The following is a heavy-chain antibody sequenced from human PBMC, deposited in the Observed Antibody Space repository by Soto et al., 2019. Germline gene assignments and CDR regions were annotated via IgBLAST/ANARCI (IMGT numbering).Heavy chain of an antibody. V-gene: IGHV1-18*01. D-gene: IGHD1-26*01. CDR3: ARLHRIVGATRSTYYFDY. Sequence: QVQLVQSGAEVKKPGASVKVSCKASGYTFTSYGISWVRQAPGQGLEWMGWISAYNGNTNYAQKLQGRVTMTTDTSTSTAYMELRSLRSDDTAVYYCARLHRIVGATRSTYYFDYWGQGTLVTVSS. J-gene: IGHJ4*02. CDR2: ISAYNGNT. CDR1: GYTFTSYG.